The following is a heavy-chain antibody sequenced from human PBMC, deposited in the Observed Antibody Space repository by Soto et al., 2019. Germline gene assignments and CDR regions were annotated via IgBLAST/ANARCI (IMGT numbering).Heavy chain of an antibody. CDR3: ARDPGGEHYYHYYGMDV. J-gene: IGHJ6*01. CDR1: GFTFSSYS. CDR2: ISSSSSTI. D-gene: IGHD3-16*01. V-gene: IGHV3-48*02. Sequence: GGSLRLSCAASGFTFSSYSMNWVRQAPGKGLEWVSYISSSSSTIYYADSVKGRFTISRDDAKNSLYLQMNSLRDEDTAVYYCARDPGGEHYYHYYGMDVWGQGTTVTVSS.